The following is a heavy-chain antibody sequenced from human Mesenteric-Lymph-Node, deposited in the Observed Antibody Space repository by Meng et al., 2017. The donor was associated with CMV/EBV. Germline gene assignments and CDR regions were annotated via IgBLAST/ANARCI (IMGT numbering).Heavy chain of an antibody. CDR3: ARGYCSTSTCYRSGQGRFDP. D-gene: IGHD2-2*02. CDR1: GYSVNDYY. V-gene: IGHV1-2*02. J-gene: IGHJ5*02. Sequence: ASLKVSCKASGYSVNDYYMHWVRQAPGQGLEWMGWLNPNTGGTNYAQKFQGRVTMTSDTSISTAYMELRSLRSDDTAVYFCARGYCSTSTCYRSGQGRFDPWGQGTLVTVSS. CDR2: LNPNTGGT.